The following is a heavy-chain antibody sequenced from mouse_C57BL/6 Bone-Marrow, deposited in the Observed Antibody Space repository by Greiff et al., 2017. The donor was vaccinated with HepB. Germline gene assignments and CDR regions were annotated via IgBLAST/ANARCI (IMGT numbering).Heavy chain of an antibody. V-gene: IGHV5-2*01. CDR3: AGVYYYGTSWYFDV. CDR1: VYEFPSHD. Sequence: EVMLVEPGGGLVQPGESLKLSCESNVYEFPSHDMSWVRKTPEKRLELVAAINSDGGSTYYPDTMERRFIISRDNTKKTLYLQMSSLGSEDTALYYCAGVYYYGTSWYFDVWGTGTTVTVSS. D-gene: IGHD1-1*01. J-gene: IGHJ1*03. CDR2: INSDGGST.